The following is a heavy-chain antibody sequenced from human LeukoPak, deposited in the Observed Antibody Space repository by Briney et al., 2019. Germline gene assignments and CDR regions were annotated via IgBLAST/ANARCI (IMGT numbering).Heavy chain of an antibody. J-gene: IGHJ5*02. Sequence: SETLSLTXTVSGGSISSSSYYWGWFPRPQGKGWRGLGSTNYSASTYYNPSLKSRVTISVDTSKNQFSLKLSSVTAADTAVYYCARDVNCSSTSCYGTNWFDPWGQGTLVTVSS. CDR2: TNYSAST. CDR3: ARDVNCSSTSCYGTNWFDP. D-gene: IGHD2-2*01. V-gene: IGHV4-39*02. CDR1: GGSISSSSYY.